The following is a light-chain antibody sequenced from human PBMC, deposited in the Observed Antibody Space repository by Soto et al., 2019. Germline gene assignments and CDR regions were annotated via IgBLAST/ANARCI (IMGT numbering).Light chain of an antibody. V-gene: IGLV2-14*01. J-gene: IGLJ1*01. CDR1: SSDVGGYNY. CDR3: SSHTSSSTSYV. Sequence: QSALTQPASVSGSPGQSITISCTGTSSDVGGYNYVSWYQQHPGKAPKLMIYDVSNRPSGVSNRFSGSKSANTASLTISGLQAEDAADYYCSSHTSSSTSYVFGTGTKLTVL. CDR2: DVS.